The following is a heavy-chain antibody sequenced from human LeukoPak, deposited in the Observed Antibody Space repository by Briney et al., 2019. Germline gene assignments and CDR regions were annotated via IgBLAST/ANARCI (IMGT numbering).Heavy chain of an antibody. D-gene: IGHD3-10*01. Sequence: GRSLRLSCAASGFTFSSYGMHWVRQAPGKGLEWVAVISYDGSNKYYADSVKGRFTISRDNSKNTLYLQMNSLRAEDTAVYYCAKDLWIGESYYFDYWRQGTLVTVSS. V-gene: IGHV3-30*18. CDR3: AKDLWIGESYYFDY. CDR2: ISYDGSNK. J-gene: IGHJ4*02. CDR1: GFTFSSYG.